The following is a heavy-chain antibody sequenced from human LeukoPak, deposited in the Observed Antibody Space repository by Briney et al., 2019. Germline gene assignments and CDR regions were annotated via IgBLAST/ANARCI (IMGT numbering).Heavy chain of an antibody. CDR2: IKQDGSEK. D-gene: IGHD6-13*01. CDR3: ARAKSVYSSTPLSP. CDR1: GFTFSSYL. Sequence: GGSLRLSCAASGFTFSSYLMSWVRQAPGKGGEWGANIKQDGSEKYYVDSVKGRFTISRDNAKNSLYLQMNSLRAEDKAVYYCARAKSVYSSTPLSPWGQGTLVTVSS. V-gene: IGHV3-7*01. J-gene: IGHJ5*02.